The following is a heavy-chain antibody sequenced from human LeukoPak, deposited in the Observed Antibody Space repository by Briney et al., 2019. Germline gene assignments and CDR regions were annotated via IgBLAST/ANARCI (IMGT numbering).Heavy chain of an antibody. V-gene: IGHV1-18*01. CDR3: ARDAPSAGFDP. Sequence: ASVKVSCKASGYILTNHAMHWVRQAPGQGLEWMGWISAYNGNTNYAQKLQGRVTMTTDTSTSTAYMELRSLRSDDTAVYYCARDAPSAGFDPWGQGTLVTVSS. J-gene: IGHJ5*02. CDR1: GYILTNHA. CDR2: ISAYNGNT.